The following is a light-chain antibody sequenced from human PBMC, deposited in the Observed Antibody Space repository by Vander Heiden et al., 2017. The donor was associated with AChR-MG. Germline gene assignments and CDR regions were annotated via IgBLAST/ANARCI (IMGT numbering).Light chain of an antibody. CDR2: SNN. J-gene: IGLJ2*01. CDR1: SSNIGRNT. Sequence: QSVLTQPPSASGTPGQRVTISCSGSSSNIGRNTVNWYQQLPGTAPKRLIYSNNQRPSGVPDRFSGSKSGTSASLAISGLQSEDEADYYCAAWDDSLNGYVVFGGGTKLTVL. V-gene: IGLV1-44*01. CDR3: AAWDDSLNGYVV.